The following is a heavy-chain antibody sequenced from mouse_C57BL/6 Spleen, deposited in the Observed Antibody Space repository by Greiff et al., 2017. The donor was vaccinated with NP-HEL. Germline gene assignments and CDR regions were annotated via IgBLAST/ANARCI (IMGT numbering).Heavy chain of an antibody. CDR1: GYTFTSYW. V-gene: IGHV1-55*01. J-gene: IGHJ1*03. CDR3: ASGYYYGSRGWYFDV. Sequence: QVHVKQPGAELVKPGASVKMSCKASGYTFTSYWITWVKQRPGQGLEWIGDIYPGSGSTNYNEKFKSKATLTVDTSSSTAYMQLSSLTSEDSAVYYCASGYYYGSRGWYFDVWGTGTTVTVSS. CDR2: IYPGSGST. D-gene: IGHD1-1*01.